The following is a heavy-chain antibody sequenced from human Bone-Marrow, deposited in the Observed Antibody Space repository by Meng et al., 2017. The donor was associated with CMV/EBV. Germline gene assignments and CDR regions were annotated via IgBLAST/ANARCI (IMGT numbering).Heavy chain of an antibody. CDR3: ARTEGGMGGNRYFDY. D-gene: IGHD2/OR15-2a*01. V-gene: IGHV4-61*01. Sequence: SEPLSLTCTVSGGSVSSNNYYWSWIRQPPGKGLEWIGYIYYTGGTNYNPSLKSRVTISIDTSKNQFSLKLSSVTAADTAVYYCARTEGGMGGNRYFDYWGQGTLVTVSS. CDR1: GGSVSSNNYY. CDR2: IYYTGGT. J-gene: IGHJ4*02.